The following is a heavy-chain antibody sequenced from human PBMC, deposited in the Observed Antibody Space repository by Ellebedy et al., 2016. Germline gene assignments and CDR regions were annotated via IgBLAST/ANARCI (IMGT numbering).Heavy chain of an antibody. CDR1: GYTLTSYY. J-gene: IGHJ4*02. CDR2: INPSGGST. V-gene: IGHV1-46*04. CDR3: ARSFYASGSYPAFDY. D-gene: IGHD3-10*01. Sequence: ASVKVSCKASGYTLTSYYIHWVRQAPGQGLEWMGIINPSGGSTNYAQKLQGRVTMTRHTSTSTVYMGLSSLRSEDTAVYYCARSFYASGSYPAFDYWGQGTLVTVSS.